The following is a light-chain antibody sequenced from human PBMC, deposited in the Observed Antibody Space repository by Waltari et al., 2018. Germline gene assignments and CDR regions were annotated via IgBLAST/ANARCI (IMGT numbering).Light chain of an antibody. CDR2: DVT. J-gene: IGLJ2*01. CDR1: SSDIGCHNF. Sequence: QSALTQPRSMSGSPGQSVTISCTGSSSDIGCHNFVSWYQQYPGRAPNLVIYDVTKRPSGVPDRFSGSKSGNSASLTISGRQAEDEADYYCYSYAGNYAFVFGGGTKLTVL. V-gene: IGLV2-11*01. CDR3: YSYAGNYAFV.